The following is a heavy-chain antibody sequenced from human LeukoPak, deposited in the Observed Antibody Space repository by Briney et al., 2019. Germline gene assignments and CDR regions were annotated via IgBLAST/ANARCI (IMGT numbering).Heavy chain of an antibody. D-gene: IGHD5-18*01. V-gene: IGHV1-58*01. Sequence: SVKVSCKASGFTFTSSAVQWVRQARGQRLEWIGWIVVGSGNTNYAQKFQGRVTITADESTSTAYMELSSLRSEDTAVYYCARRTAMDSYFDYWGQGTLVTVSS. CDR3: ARRTAMDSYFDY. CDR2: IVVGSGNT. J-gene: IGHJ4*02. CDR1: GFTFTSSA.